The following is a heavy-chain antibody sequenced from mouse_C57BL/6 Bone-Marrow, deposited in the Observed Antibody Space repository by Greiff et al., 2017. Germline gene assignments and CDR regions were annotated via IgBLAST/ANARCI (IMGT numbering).Heavy chain of an antibody. J-gene: IGHJ3*01. CDR1: GYTFTDYE. V-gene: IGHV1-15*01. CDR3: TRGRAWLLPFAY. Sequence: QVQLQQSGAELVRPGASVTLSCKASGYTFTDYEMHWVKQPPVHGLEWIGAIDPETGGTAYNQKFKGKAILTADNSSSTAYMELRRLTSEDSAVYYCTRGRAWLLPFAYWGQGTLVTVSA. CDR2: IDPETGGT. D-gene: IGHD2-3*01.